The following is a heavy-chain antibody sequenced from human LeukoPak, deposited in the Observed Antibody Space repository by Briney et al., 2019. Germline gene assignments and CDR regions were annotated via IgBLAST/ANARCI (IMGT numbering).Heavy chain of an antibody. D-gene: IGHD2/OR15-2a*01. CDR1: GFTFSGYA. CDR3: AKFYYFDPNYFDY. J-gene: IGHJ4*02. V-gene: IGHV3-23*05. Sequence: PGGSLRLSCAASGFTFSGYAMKWVRQAPGKGLEWVSLIFASGSTTKYADSVKGRFTISRDNSKNTLYLQMNSLRAEDTAVYYCAKFYYFDPNYFDYWGQGTLVTVSS. CDR2: IFASGSTT.